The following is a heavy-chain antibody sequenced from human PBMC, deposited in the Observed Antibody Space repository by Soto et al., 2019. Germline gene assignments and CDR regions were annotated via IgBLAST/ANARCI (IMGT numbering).Heavy chain of an antibody. Sequence: LRLSCAASGFTFSSYAMSWVRQAPGKGLEWVSAISGSGGSTYYADSVKGRFTISRDNSKNTLYLQMNSLRAEDTAVYYCTRGGCNSESYYCPDYWGQGTLVTVSS. V-gene: IGHV3-23*01. CDR1: GFTFSSYA. CDR2: ISGSGGST. D-gene: IGHD1-26*01. CDR3: TRGGCNSESYYCPDY. J-gene: IGHJ4*02.